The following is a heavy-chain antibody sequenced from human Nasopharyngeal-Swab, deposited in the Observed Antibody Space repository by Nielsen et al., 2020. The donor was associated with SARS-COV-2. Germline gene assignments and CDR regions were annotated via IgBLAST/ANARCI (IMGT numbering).Heavy chain of an antibody. CDR3: AREIRVRGDFWSGYYTLFDY. CDR2: IYYSGST. J-gene: IGHJ4*02. V-gene: IGHV4-59*01. Sequence: SETLSLTCTVSGGSISSYYWSWNRQPPGKGLEWIGYIYYSGSTNYNPSLKSRVTISVDTSKNQFSLKLSSVTAADTAVYYCAREIRVRGDFWSGYYTLFDYWGQGTLVTVSS. CDR1: GGSISSYY. D-gene: IGHD3-3*01.